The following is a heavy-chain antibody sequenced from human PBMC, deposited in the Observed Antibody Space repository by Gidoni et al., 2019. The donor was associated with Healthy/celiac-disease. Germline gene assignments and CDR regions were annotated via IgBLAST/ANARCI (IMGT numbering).Heavy chain of an antibody. J-gene: IGHJ4*02. V-gene: IGHV1-24*01. CDR2: FDPEDVET. CDR3: ATSPVLRFLECLSYFDY. D-gene: IGHD3-3*01. Sequence: QVQLVQSGAEVKKPGASVKVSCKVSGYTLTELSMHWVRQAPGKGLEGMGGFDPEDVETIYAQKFQGRVTMTEDTSTDTAYMELSSLRSEYTAVYYCATSPVLRFLECLSYFDYWGQGTLVTVSS. CDR1: GYTLTELS.